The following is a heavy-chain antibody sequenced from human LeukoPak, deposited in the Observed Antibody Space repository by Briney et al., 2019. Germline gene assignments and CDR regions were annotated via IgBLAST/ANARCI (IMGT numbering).Heavy chain of an antibody. Sequence: PGGSLRLSCAASGFTFSSYWMSWVRQAPGKGLEWVANIKQDGSEKYYVDSVKGRFTIYRDNAKNSLYLQMNSLRAEDTAVYYCAREIVVVPAAISYSGYYYYGMDVWGQGTTVTVSS. CDR1: GFTFSSYW. V-gene: IGHV3-7*01. J-gene: IGHJ6*02. D-gene: IGHD2-2*01. CDR3: AREIVVVPAAISYSGYYYYGMDV. CDR2: IKQDGSEK.